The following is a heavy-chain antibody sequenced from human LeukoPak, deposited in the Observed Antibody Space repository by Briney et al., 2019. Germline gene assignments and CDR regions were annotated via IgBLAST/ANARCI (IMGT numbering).Heavy chain of an antibody. V-gene: IGHV4-31*03. D-gene: IGHD4-17*01. CDR2: IYYSGST. Sequence: SETLSLTCTVSGGSISSGGYYWSWIRQHPGKGLEWIGYIYYSGSTYYNPSLKSRVTISVDRSKNQFSLKLSSVTAADTAVYYCARERRSAGDLDYWGQGTLVTVSS. J-gene: IGHJ4*02. CDR1: GGSISSGGYY. CDR3: ARERRSAGDLDY.